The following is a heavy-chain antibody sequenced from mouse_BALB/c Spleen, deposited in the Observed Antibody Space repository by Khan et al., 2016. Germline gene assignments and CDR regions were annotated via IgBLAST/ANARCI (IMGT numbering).Heavy chain of an antibody. D-gene: IGHD2-1*01. CDR1: GYTFTSYW. J-gene: IGHJ3*01. CDR2: IYPGDGAT. V-gene: IGHV1-87*01. CDR3: ARDGYGNYVFTY. Sequence: QVQLQQSGAELARPGASVKLSCKASGYTFTSYWMQWVKQRPGQGLQWIGTIYPGDGATRYTQKFTGKATLTADKSSSTAYMQLSSSASEDSAVYDCARDGYGNYVFTYRGLGTLVTVSA.